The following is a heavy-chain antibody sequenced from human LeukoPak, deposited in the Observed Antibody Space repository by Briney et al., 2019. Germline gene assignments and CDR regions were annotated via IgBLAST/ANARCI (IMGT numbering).Heavy chain of an antibody. Sequence: PSEALSLTCTVSGGSISSGDYYWTWIRQPPGKGLEWIAYIYYTGSTYYNPSLKSRVTISVDTSKNQFSLKMTSLTAADTAVYYCARDNYDSSGYYEHALDLWGQGTMVTVSS. CDR3: ARDNYDSSGYYEHALDL. D-gene: IGHD3-22*01. V-gene: IGHV4-30-4*01. CDR2: IYYTGST. J-gene: IGHJ3*01. CDR1: GGSISSGDYY.